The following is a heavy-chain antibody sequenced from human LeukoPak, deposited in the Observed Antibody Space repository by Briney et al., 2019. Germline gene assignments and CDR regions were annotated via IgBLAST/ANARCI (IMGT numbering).Heavy chain of an antibody. CDR2: ISSSSSYI. CDR1: GFTFSSYS. D-gene: IGHD6-19*01. Sequence: NPGGSLRLSCAASGFTFSSYSMNWVRQAPGKGLEWVSSISSSSSYIYYADSVKGRFTISRDNAKSSLYLQMNSLRAEDTAVYYCARGGGSGWPGDWFDPWGQGTLVTVSS. J-gene: IGHJ5*02. V-gene: IGHV3-21*01. CDR3: ARGGGSGWPGDWFDP.